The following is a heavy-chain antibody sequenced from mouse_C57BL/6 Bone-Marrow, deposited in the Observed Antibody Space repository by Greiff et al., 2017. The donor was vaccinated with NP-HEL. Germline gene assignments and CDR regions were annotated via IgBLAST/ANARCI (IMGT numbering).Heavy chain of an antibody. CDR1: GFTFTDYY. J-gene: IGHJ4*01. CDR3: ARSPDRPYDAMDY. CDR2: IRNKANGYTT. Sequence: EVQLVESGGGLVQPGGSLSLSCAASGFTFTDYYMSWVRQPPGKALEWLGFIRNKANGYTTAYSASVKGRFTISRDNSQSILYLQMNALRAEDSATYYCARSPDRPYDAMDYWGQGTSVTVSS. V-gene: IGHV7-3*01.